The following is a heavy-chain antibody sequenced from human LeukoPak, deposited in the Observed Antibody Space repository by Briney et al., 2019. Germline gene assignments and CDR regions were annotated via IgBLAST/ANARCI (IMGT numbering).Heavy chain of an antibody. V-gene: IGHV3-21*01. CDR3: ARDYYGDSYFDS. Sequence: GGSLRLSCAASGFTFSSYSMNWVRQAPGKGLEWVSFISSSSSYIYYADSMKGRFTISRDNAKNSLYLQMNSLRAEDTAVYYCARDYYGDSYFDSWGQGTLVTVSS. CDR2: ISSSSSYI. J-gene: IGHJ4*02. D-gene: IGHD4-17*01. CDR1: GFTFSSYS.